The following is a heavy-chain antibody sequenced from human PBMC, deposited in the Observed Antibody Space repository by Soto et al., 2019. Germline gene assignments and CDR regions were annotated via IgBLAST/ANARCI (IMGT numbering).Heavy chain of an antibody. CDR2: IDPSDSYT. CDR3: ARQGMTTVTTHFDY. Sequence: PGESLKISCKGSGYSFTSYWISWVRQMPGKGLEWMGRIDPSDSYTNYSPSFQGHVAISADKSISTAYLQWSSLKASDTAMYYCARQGMTTVTTHFDYWGQGTLVTVYS. D-gene: IGHD4-4*01. J-gene: IGHJ4*02. CDR1: GYSFTSYW. V-gene: IGHV5-10-1*01.